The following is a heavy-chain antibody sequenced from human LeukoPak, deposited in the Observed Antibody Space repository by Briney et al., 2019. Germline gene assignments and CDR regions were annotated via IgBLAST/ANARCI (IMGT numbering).Heavy chain of an antibody. V-gene: IGHV3-21*01. Sequence: GGSLRLSCAASGFTFSSYSMNWVRQAPGKGLEWVSSISSSSSYIYYADSVKGRFTISRDNAKNSLYLQTNSLRAEDTAVYYCARVSYYDFWSGYYNGMDVWGQGTTVTVSS. CDR3: ARVSYYDFWSGYYNGMDV. D-gene: IGHD3-3*01. CDR1: GFTFSSYS. J-gene: IGHJ6*02. CDR2: ISSSSSYI.